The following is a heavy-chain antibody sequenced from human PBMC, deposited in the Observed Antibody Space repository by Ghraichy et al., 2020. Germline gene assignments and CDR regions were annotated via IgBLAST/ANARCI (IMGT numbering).Heavy chain of an antibody. CDR3: AKDFGFLEWLLTTYYYGMDV. V-gene: IGHV3-23*01. CDR1: GFTFSSYA. J-gene: IGHJ6*02. D-gene: IGHD3-3*01. Sequence: GGSLRLSCAASGFTFSSYAMSWVRQAPGKGLEWVSAISGSGGSTYCADSVKGRFTISRDNSKNTLYLQMNSLRAEDTAVYYCAKDFGFLEWLLTTYYYGMDVWGQGTTVTVSS. CDR2: ISGSGGST.